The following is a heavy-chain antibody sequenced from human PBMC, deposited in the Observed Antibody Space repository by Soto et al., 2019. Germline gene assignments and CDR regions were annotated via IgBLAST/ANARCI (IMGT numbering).Heavy chain of an antibody. CDR3: ARVAGYSSSWYSQ. CDR2: IIPIFGTA. J-gene: IGHJ4*02. CDR1: GGTFSSYA. Sequence: EASVKVSCKASGGTFSSYAISWVRQAPGQGLEWMGGIIPIFGTANYAQKFQGRVTITADESTSTAYMELSSLRSEDTAVYYCARVAGYSSSWYSQWGQGTLVTVSS. V-gene: IGHV1-69*13. D-gene: IGHD6-13*01.